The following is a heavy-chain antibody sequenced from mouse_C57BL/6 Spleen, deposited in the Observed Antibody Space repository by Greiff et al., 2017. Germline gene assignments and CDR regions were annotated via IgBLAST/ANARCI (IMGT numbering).Heavy chain of an antibody. Sequence: VKVVESGPGLVQPSQSLSITCTVSGFSLTSYGVHWVRQSPGKGLEWLGVIWSGGSTDYNAAFISRLSISKDNSKSQVFFKMNSLQADDTAIYYCASLYYDYDVYYAMDYWGQGTSVTVSS. D-gene: IGHD2-4*01. J-gene: IGHJ4*01. CDR2: IWSGGST. CDR1: GFSLTSYG. CDR3: ASLYYDYDVYYAMDY. V-gene: IGHV2-2*01.